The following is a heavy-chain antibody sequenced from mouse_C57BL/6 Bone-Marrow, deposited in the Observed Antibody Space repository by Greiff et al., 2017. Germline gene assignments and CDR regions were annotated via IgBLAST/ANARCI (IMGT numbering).Heavy chain of an antibody. D-gene: IGHD1-1*01. CDR3: ARGGTTRFAY. CDR2: IYPSASET. J-gene: IGHJ3*01. Sequence: QVQLQQPGAELVRPGSSVKLSCKASGYTFTSYWMDWVKQRPGKGLEWIGNIYPSASETHYNQKFKDKATLTVDKSSSPAYMQLSSLTSEDSAVYYCARGGTTRFAYWGQGTLVTVSA. V-gene: IGHV1-61*01. CDR1: GYTFTSYW.